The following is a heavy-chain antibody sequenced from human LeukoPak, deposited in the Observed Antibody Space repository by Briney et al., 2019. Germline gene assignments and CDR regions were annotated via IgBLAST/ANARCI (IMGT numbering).Heavy chain of an antibody. Sequence: ASVKVSCKASGYTFTGYYMHWVRQAPGQGLEWMGRINPNSGGTNYAQKFQGRVTMTRDTSISTAYMELSRLRSDDTAVYYCARAASRDGYSTDYYFDYWGQGTLVTVSS. CDR1: GYTFTGYY. V-gene: IGHV1-2*06. D-gene: IGHD5-24*01. J-gene: IGHJ4*02. CDR3: ARAASRDGYSTDYYFDY. CDR2: INPNSGGT.